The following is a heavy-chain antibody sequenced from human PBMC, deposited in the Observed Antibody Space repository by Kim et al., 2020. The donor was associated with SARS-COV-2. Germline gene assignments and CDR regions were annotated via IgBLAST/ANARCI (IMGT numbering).Heavy chain of an antibody. Sequence: PDSGKGRFTISRDNAKNTLYLQMNRLRAEDTAVYYCSRRAYSSGWWYFDYWGQGTLVTVSS. CDR3: SRRAYSSGWWYFDY. J-gene: IGHJ4*02. D-gene: IGHD6-19*01. V-gene: IGHV3-74*01.